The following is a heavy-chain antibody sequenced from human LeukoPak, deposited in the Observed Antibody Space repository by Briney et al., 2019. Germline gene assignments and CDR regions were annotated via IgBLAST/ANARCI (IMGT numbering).Heavy chain of an antibody. CDR2: INHSGST. CDR1: GGSFSGYY. D-gene: IGHD2-8*01. Sequence: PSETLSLTCAVYGGSFSGYYWSWIRQPPGKGLEWIGEINHSGSTNYNPSLKSRVTISVDTSKNQFSLKLSSVTAADTAVYYCARGLRDIVLMVYAIPAFDIWSQGTMVPASS. CDR3: ARGLRDIVLMVYAIPAFDI. J-gene: IGHJ3*02. V-gene: IGHV4-34*01.